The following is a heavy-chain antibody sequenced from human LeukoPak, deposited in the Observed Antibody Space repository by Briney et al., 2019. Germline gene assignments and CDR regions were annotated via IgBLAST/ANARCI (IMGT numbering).Heavy chain of an antibody. V-gene: IGHV4-59*06. CDR1: GGSISSYY. J-gene: IGHJ4*02. CDR3: AGGIAARSRFDY. Sequence: SETLSLTCTVSGGSISSYYWNWIRQPPGKGLEWIGYIYYSGSTYYNPSLKSRVTISVDTSKNQFSLKLSSVTAADTAVYYCAGGIAARSRFDYWGQGTLVTVSS. CDR2: IYYSGST. D-gene: IGHD6-6*01.